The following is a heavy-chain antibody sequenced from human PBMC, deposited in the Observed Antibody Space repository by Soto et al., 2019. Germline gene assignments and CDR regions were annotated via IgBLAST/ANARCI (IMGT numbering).Heavy chain of an antibody. J-gene: IGHJ6*02. Sequence: PSETLSLTCTVSGGSISSYYWSWIRQPPGKGLEWIGYIYYSGSTNYNPSLKSRVTISVDTSKNQFSLKLSSVTAADTAVYYCARDFAAEYSSSSGPYKRYYYYYYGMDVWGQGTTVTVSS. CDR2: IYYSGST. V-gene: IGHV4-59*01. CDR1: GGSISSYY. CDR3: ARDFAAEYSSSSGPYKRYYYYYYGMDV. D-gene: IGHD6-6*01.